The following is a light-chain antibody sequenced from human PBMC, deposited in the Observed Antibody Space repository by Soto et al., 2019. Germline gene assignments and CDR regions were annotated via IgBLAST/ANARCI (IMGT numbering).Light chain of an antibody. V-gene: IGKV3-15*01. CDR1: QSVGYN. CDR3: PQYNSWPPIFT. J-gene: IGKJ3*01. CDR2: ATS. Sequence: ERVMTQSPATLSVSPGERATLSCRASQSVGYNLAWYQQKPGQPPRLLIYATSSRATGIPARFSGSGSGTEFTLTISSLQSEDFAVYYCPQYNSWPPIFTFGPGTKVDIK.